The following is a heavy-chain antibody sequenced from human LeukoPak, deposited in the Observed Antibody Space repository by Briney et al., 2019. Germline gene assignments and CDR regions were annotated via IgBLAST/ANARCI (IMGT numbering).Heavy chain of an antibody. Sequence: PEGSLRLSCAASGFTFSSYWMSWVRQAPGKGLEWVANIKQDGSEKYYVDSVKGRFTISRDNAKNSLYLQMNSLRAEDTAVYYCARRIAVAGTRWFDPWGQGTLVTVSS. CDR1: GFTFSSYW. D-gene: IGHD6-19*01. CDR2: IKQDGSEK. CDR3: ARRIAVAGTRWFDP. J-gene: IGHJ5*02. V-gene: IGHV3-7*01.